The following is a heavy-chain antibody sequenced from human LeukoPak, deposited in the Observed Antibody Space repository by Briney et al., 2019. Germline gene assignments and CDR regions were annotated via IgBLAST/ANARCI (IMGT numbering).Heavy chain of an antibody. CDR1: GFTFSSYN. V-gene: IGHV3-48*02. CDR3: ARDRAAYSDSSGYCDY. CDR2: ISSSSSTI. D-gene: IGHD3-22*01. Sequence: GGSLRLSCAASGFTFSSYNMNWVRQAPAKGLEWVSYISSSSSTIYYADSVKGRFTISRDNAKDSLYLQVNSLRDEDTAVYYCARDRAAYSDSSGYCDYWGQGTLVTVSS. J-gene: IGHJ4*02.